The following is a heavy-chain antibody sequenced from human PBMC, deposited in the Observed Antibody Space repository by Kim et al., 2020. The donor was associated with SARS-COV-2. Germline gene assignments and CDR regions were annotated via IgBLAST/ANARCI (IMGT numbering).Heavy chain of an antibody. Sequence: KSRVTISVDTSKNQFSLKLGSVTAADTAVYYCARHIKYGSGSYYTDGAFDIWGQGTMVTVSS. D-gene: IGHD3-10*01. J-gene: IGHJ3*02. V-gene: IGHV4-59*08. CDR3: ARHIKYGSGSYYTDGAFDI.